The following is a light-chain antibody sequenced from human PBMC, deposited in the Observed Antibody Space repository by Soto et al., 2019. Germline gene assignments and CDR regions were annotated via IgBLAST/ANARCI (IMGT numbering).Light chain of an antibody. CDR3: QKYNSAPHT. CDR1: QGISNY. Sequence: DIQMTQSPSSLSASVGDRVTITCRASQGISNYLAWYQQKPGKVPKLLIYAASTLQSGVPSRFRSNGSGTNFTLTISSLQPEDVATYYCQKYNSAPHTFGQGTKVEIK. J-gene: IGKJ1*01. V-gene: IGKV1-27*01. CDR2: AAS.